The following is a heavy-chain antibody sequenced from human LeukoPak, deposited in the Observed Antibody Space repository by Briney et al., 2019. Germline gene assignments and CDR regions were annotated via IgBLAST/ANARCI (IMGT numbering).Heavy chain of an antibody. Sequence: GASVKVSCKASGYTFTSYGISWVRQAPGQGLEWMGWISAYNGNTNYAQKLQGRVTMTTDTSTSTAYMELRSLRSDDTAVYHCARVTRGYSGYDFDYWGQGTLVTVSS. CDR2: ISAYNGNT. CDR1: GYTFTSYG. D-gene: IGHD5-12*01. CDR3: ARVTRGYSGYDFDY. V-gene: IGHV1-18*01. J-gene: IGHJ4*02.